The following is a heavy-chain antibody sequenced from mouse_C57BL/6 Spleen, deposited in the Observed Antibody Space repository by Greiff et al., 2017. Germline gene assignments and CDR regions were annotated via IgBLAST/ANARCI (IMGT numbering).Heavy chain of an antibody. CDR1: GYTFTSYW. CDR2: IYPGSGST. Sequence: QVQLQQPGAELVKPGASVKMSCKASGYTFTSYWITWVKQRPGQGLEWIGDIYPGSGSTNYNEKFKSKATLTVDTSSSTAYMQLSSLTSEDSAVYYCAMAYGNYVGYAMDYWGQGTSVTVSS. V-gene: IGHV1-55*01. D-gene: IGHD2-1*01. CDR3: AMAYGNYVGYAMDY. J-gene: IGHJ4*01.